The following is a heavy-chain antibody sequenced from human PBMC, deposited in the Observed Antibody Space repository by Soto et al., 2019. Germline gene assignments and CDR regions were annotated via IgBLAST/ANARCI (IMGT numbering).Heavy chain of an antibody. CDR1: GFTFSSYA. CDR2: ISGSGGST. J-gene: IGHJ4*02. Sequence: GGSLRLSCAASGFTFSSYAMSWVRQAPGKGLEWVSAISGSGGSTYYADSVKGRFTISRDNSKNTLYLQMNSLRAEDTAVYYCAKSAAPLSEYLKRISFLVSHWGQGTLVTVSS. CDR3: AKSAAPLSEYLKRISFLVSH. D-gene: IGHD3-3*01. V-gene: IGHV3-23*01.